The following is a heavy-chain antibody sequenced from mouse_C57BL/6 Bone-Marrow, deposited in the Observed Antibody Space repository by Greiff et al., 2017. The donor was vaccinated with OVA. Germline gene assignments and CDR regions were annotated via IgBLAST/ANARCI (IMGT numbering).Heavy chain of an antibody. J-gene: IGHJ3*01. Sequence: QVQLQQSGAELVRPGPSVKLSCKASGYTFTSYWMHWVKQRPGQGLEWIGVIDPSDSYTNYNQKFKGKATLTVDTSSSTAYMQLSSLTSEDSAVYYCALRPFAYWGQGTLVTVSA. CDR1: GYTFTSYW. CDR2: IDPSDSYT. CDR3: ALRPFAY. D-gene: IGHD2-12*01. V-gene: IGHV1-59*01.